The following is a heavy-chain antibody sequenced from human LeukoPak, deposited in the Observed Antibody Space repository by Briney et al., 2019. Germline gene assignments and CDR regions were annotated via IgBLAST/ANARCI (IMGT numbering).Heavy chain of an antibody. D-gene: IGHD1-14*01. CDR2: ISYDGSNK. CDR1: GFTFSSYA. Sequence: PGGSLRLSCAASGFTFSSYAMHWVRQAPGKGLEWVAVISYDGSNKYYADSVKGRFTISRDNSKNTLYLQMDSLRAEDTAVYYCSAGPHFYYWGQGTLVTVSS. V-gene: IGHV3-30*04. CDR3: SAGPHFYY. J-gene: IGHJ4*02.